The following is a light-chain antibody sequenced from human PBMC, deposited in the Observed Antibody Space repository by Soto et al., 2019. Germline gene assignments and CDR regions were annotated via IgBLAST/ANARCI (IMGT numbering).Light chain of an antibody. CDR1: SSDIGGYSF. J-gene: IGLJ2*01. V-gene: IGLV2-11*01. CDR2: DVR. Sequence: QSALTQPPSVSGSPGQSVTISCSGTSSDIGGYSFVSWYQQHPGNTPKLIIYDVRNRPSGVPDRFSGSKSGNTASLTISGLQAEDEADYYCCSYAGTYSVIFGGVTKLTVL. CDR3: CSYAGTYSVI.